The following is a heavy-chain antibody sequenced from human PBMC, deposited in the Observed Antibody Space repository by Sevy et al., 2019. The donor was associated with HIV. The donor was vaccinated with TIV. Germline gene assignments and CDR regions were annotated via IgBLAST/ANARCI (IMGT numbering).Heavy chain of an antibody. V-gene: IGHV3-33*01. J-gene: IGHJ3*02. CDR3: ARERGPFDAFDI. D-gene: IGHD3-10*01. CDR2: IWYAGSNK. CDR1: GFTFSRDG. Sequence: GGSLSLSCVASGFTFSRDGMHWVRQAPGKGLGWVAVIWYAGSNKYYADSVKGRFTISRDNSNNKWYQQMNSRRAEDTAVYYYARERGPFDAFDIWGQGTMVTVSS.